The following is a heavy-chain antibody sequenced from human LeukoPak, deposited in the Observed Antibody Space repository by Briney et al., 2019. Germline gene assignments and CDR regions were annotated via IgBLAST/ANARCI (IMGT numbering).Heavy chain of an antibody. V-gene: IGHV4-61*01. D-gene: IGHD6-19*01. CDR1: GGSINSSSYY. J-gene: IGHJ2*01. CDR2: IYYSGST. CDR3: ARASAHRGIAVAGVYWYFDL. Sequence: PSETLSLTCTVSGGSINSSSYYWSWIRQPPGEGLEWIAYIYYSGSTNYNPSLKSRLTISVDTSKNQFSLKLTPVIAADTAVYYCARASAHRGIAVAGVYWYFDLWGRGTLVTVSS.